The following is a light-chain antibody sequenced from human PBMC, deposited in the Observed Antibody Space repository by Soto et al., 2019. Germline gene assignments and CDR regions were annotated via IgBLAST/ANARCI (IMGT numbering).Light chain of an antibody. J-gene: IGLJ1*01. V-gene: IGLV1-40*01. CDR1: KNDIGVYDF. Sequence: VLTQPPSASGSPGQSVTISCTGTKNDIGVYDFVSWYQHHPGKAPRLIIYGNSNRPSGVPDRFSGSKSGTSASLAITGLQAEDEADYYCQSYDSSLSGSVFGTGTKATVL. CDR2: GNS. CDR3: QSYDSSLSGSV.